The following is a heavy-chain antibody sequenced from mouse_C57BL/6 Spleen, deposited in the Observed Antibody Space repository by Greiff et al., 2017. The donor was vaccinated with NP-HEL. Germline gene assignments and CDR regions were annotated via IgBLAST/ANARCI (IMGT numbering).Heavy chain of an antibody. CDR2: IDPEDGDT. CDR3: TPTLVSTMVTTLPFAY. J-gene: IGHJ3*01. Sequence: EVQLQQSGAELVRPGASVKLSCTASGFNIKDYYMHWVKQRPEQGLEWIGRIDPEDGDTEYAPKFQGKATTTADTSSNTAYLQISSLTSEDTAVYYCTPTLVSTMVTTLPFAYWGQGTLVTVSA. CDR1: GFNIKDYY. V-gene: IGHV14-1*01. D-gene: IGHD2-2*01.